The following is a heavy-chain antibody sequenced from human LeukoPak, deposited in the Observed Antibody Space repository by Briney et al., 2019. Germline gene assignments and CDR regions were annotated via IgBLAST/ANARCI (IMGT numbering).Heavy chain of an antibody. CDR3: ASSPDDAFDI. V-gene: IGHV3-30*03. Sequence: GGSLRLSCAASGFTFSSYGMHWVRQAPGKGLEWVAVISYDGSNKYYADSVKGRFTIPRDNSKNTLYLQMNSLRAEDTAVYYCASSPDDAFDIWGQGTMVTVSS. CDR2: ISYDGSNK. J-gene: IGHJ3*02. CDR1: GFTFSSYG.